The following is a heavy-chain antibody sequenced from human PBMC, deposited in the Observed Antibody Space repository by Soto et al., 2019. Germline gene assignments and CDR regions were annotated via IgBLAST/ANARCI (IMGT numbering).Heavy chain of an antibody. Sequence: SETLSLTCAVYGGSFSGYYWSWIRQPPGKGLEWIGEINHSGSTNYNPSLKSRVTISVDTSKNQFSLKLSSVTAADTAVYYCARGVTYYGMDVWGQGTTVTVSS. V-gene: IGHV4-34*01. CDR1: GGSFSGYY. J-gene: IGHJ6*02. D-gene: IGHD2-21*02. CDR3: ARGVTYYGMDV. CDR2: INHSGST.